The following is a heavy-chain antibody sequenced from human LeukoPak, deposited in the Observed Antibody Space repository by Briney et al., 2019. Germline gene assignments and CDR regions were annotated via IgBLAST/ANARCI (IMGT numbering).Heavy chain of an antibody. Sequence: SETLSLTCAVHGGSFSGYYWSWIRQPPGKGLEWIGEINHSGSTNYNPSLKSRVTISVDTSKNQFSLKLSSVTAGDTAVYHCARGYDFWRLDYWGQGTLVTVSS. CDR3: ARGYDFWRLDY. CDR1: GGSFSGYY. V-gene: IGHV4-34*01. J-gene: IGHJ4*02. D-gene: IGHD3-3*01. CDR2: INHSGST.